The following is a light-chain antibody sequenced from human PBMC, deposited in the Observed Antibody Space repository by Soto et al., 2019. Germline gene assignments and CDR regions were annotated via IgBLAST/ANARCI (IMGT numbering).Light chain of an antibody. CDR3: QQFGGSPPSWA. CDR1: QSVSSNS. V-gene: IGKV3-20*01. J-gene: IGKJ1*01. Sequence: ESVLTQSPGTLSLSPGERATLSCRASQSVSSNSLAWYQQKPGQAPRLLIYGASSMATGTPDRFSGSESRTDFTLTISRLEPEDLGVYYWQQFGGSPPSWAFGQGTKVEI. CDR2: GAS.